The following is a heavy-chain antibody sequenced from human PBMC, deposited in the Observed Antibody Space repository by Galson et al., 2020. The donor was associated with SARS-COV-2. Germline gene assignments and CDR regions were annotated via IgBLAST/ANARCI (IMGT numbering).Heavy chain of an antibody. CDR3: ARGRTEITMIVVVFTSSSINFDY. V-gene: IGHV4-34*01. CDR2: INPSGRT. J-gene: IGHJ4*02. Sequence: SQTLSLTCAVYGGSFSGYYWSWSRKPPGKGLQWTGEINPSGRTTYNPSLKSRVTMSVYTSKNQFSLELSSVTAADTAVYYCARGRTEITMIVVVFTSSSINFDYWGQGTPVTVSS. CDR1: GGSFSGYY. D-gene: IGHD3-22*01.